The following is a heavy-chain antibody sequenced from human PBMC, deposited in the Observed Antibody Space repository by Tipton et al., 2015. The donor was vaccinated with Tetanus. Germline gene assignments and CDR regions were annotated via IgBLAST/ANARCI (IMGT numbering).Heavy chain of an antibody. CDR1: GASFSSSTYY. CDR3: ARGPKHWVTAGQVI. Sequence: GLVKPSETLPLICNVSGASFSSSTYYWAWLRQSPGKGLEWIGEIHQSGSASYNPSLKSRVSMSVDKSKNQFSLQLNSVTAADTAIYYCARGPKHWVTAGQVIWGQGTLVTVSS. CDR2: IHQSGSA. V-gene: IGHV4-39*07. D-gene: IGHD2-21*02. J-gene: IGHJ4*02.